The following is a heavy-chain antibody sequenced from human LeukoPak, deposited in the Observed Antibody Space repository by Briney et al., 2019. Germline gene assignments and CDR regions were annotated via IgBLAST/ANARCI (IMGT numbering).Heavy chain of an antibody. V-gene: IGHV3-21*04. CDR1: GFTFSTYS. D-gene: IGHD5-18*01. J-gene: IGHJ4*02. CDR3: AKDVRGGDSAVEPIDH. CDR2: ISSSSSYI. Sequence: GGSLRLSSAASGFTFSTYSMNWVRQAPGKGLEWVSSISSSSSYIYYADSLKGRFTISRDNSKNTLYLQMNSLRVEDTAVYYCAKDVRGGDSAVEPIDHWGQGTLVTVSS.